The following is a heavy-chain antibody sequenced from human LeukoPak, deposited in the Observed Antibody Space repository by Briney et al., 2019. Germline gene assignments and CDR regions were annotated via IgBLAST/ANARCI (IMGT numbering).Heavy chain of an antibody. J-gene: IGHJ4*02. CDR2: INPSGGST. D-gene: IGHD5-12*01. V-gene: IGHV1-46*01. CDR1: GYTFTNYY. Sequence: ASVKVSCKASGYTFTNYYMHWVRQAPGQGLEWMGIINPSGGSTTYAQKFQGRVTMTGDTSTSTVYMELSSLRSEDTAVYYCTRDGRGYSDYDFRYFDYWGQGTLVTVSS. CDR3: TRDGRGYSDYDFRYFDY.